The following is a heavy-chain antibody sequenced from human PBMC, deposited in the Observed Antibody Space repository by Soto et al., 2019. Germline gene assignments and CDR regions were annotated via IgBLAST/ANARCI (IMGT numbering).Heavy chain of an antibody. CDR3: ARDLSAVAGRIDY. J-gene: IGHJ4*02. D-gene: IGHD6-19*01. Sequence: EVQLVESGGGLVQPGGSLRLSCAASGFTFSSYSMNWVRQAPGKGLEWVSYISSSSSTIYYADSVKGRFTISRDNAKNSLYLQMNSLRAEDTAVYYCARDLSAVAGRIDYWGQGTLVTVSS. CDR1: GFTFSSYS. CDR2: ISSSSSTI. V-gene: IGHV3-48*01.